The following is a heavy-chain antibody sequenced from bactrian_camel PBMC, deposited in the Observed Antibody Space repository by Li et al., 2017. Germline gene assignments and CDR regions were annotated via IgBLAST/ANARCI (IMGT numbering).Heavy chain of an antibody. V-gene: IGHV3S53*01. CDR3: AAEADRQFRLPCYLTADFGY. Sequence: HVQLVESGGGSVQAGGSLRLSCVSSRSIASRRCMGWFRQAPGKEREAVAVVATGGGITHYADSVKGRFTISEDDAKNTVDLQMNSLKPDDTAMYYCAAEADRQFRLPCYLTADFGYWGQGTQVTVS. CDR1: RSIASRRC. CDR2: VATGGGIT. D-gene: IGHD3*01. J-gene: IGHJ6*01.